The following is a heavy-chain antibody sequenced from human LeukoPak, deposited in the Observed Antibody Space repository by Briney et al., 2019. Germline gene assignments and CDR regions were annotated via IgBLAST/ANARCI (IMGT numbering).Heavy chain of an antibody. V-gene: IGHV3-21*01. J-gene: IGHJ4*02. Sequence: GGSLRLSCAASGFTFSTHSMYWVRQAPGKGLEWVSSISASSNFIHYAESVRGRFTISRDNAKNSLYLQMNSLGAQDTAVYYCARPATGYCSSAGCHWDSWGQGTLVTASS. CDR2: ISASSNFI. D-gene: IGHD2-2*01. CDR1: GFTFSTHS. CDR3: ARPATGYCSSAGCHWDS.